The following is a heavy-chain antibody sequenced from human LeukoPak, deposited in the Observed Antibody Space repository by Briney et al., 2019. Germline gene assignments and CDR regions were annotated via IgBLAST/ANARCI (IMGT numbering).Heavy chain of an antibody. CDR1: GFTFSSYG. D-gene: IGHD3-22*01. V-gene: IGHV3-23*01. CDR2: ISGSGGST. CDR3: AKGPHHYYDSSGYRNDY. J-gene: IGHJ4*02. Sequence: PGGTLRLSCAASGFTFSSYGMSWVRQAPGKGLEWVSAISGSGGSTYYADSVKGRFTISRDNSKNTLYLQMNSLRAEDTAVYYCAKGPHHYYDSSGYRNDYWGQGTLVTVSP.